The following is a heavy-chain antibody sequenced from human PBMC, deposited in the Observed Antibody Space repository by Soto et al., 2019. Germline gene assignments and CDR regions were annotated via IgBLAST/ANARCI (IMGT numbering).Heavy chain of an antibody. D-gene: IGHD3-3*01. Sequence: QVLLVQSGAEVKKPGASVKVSCKASGYTFNSYGVSWVRQAPGQGLEWMGGISAYNGNTKYSQNLQGRVTMTIDTTTSSAYLEVRSLRSHDTAIYYWARYFWSGQLPFYFDQWGQGTLVTVSS. CDR3: ARYFWSGQLPFYFDQ. CDR2: ISAYNGNT. J-gene: IGHJ4*02. V-gene: IGHV1-18*01. CDR1: GYTFNSYG.